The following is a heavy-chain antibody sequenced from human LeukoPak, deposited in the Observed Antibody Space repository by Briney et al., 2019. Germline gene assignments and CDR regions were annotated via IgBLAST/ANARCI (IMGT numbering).Heavy chain of an antibody. CDR2: ISGRGGSA. CDR3: SREGDSRWGELSP. CDR1: GFTFTNYA. J-gene: IGHJ1*01. D-gene: IGHD3-16*02. Sequence: GGSLRLSCAASGFTFTNYAVTWVRQAPAKGLEWVSGISGRGGSAYYADSVNGRFTISRDNSKSTSNLQWDSLRAEDTAVYYCSREGDSRWGELSPWGQGTLVTVSS. V-gene: IGHV3-23*01.